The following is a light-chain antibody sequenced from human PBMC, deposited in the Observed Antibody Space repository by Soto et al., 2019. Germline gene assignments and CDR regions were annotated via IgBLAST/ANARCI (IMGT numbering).Light chain of an antibody. Sequence: EIVMTQSPATLSVSPGERATLSCRASQSVSSILAWYQQKPGQAPRLLIYGASTRATGIPARFSGSGSGTEFTLTISSLQSEDFAVYYCQQYNNWPRTFGQGTKVAIK. CDR2: GAS. J-gene: IGKJ1*01. CDR1: QSVSSI. CDR3: QQYNNWPRT. V-gene: IGKV3-15*01.